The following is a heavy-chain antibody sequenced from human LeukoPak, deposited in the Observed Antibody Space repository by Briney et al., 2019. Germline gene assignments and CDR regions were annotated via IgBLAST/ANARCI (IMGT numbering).Heavy chain of an antibody. CDR1: GGTFSSYA. V-gene: IGHV1-69*04. CDR3: ARDMDCSGGSCYYLDY. J-gene: IGHJ4*02. D-gene: IGHD2-15*01. Sequence: GASVKVSCKASGGTFSSYAISWVRQAPGQGLEWMGRIIPIFGIANYAQKFQGRVTITADKSTSTAYMELSSLRSEDTAVYYCARDMDCSGGSCYYLDYWGQGTLVTVSS. CDR2: IIPIFGIA.